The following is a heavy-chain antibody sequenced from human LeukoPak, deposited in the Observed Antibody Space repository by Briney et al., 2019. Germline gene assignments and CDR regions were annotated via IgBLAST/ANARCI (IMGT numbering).Heavy chain of an antibody. CDR1: GGTFSSYA. CDR3: ARGYCSSTSCLRQKNYYYYGMDV. D-gene: IGHD2-2*01. V-gene: IGHV1-69*04. Sequence: SVKVSCKASGGTFSSYAISWVRQAPGQGLEWMGRIIPILGIANYAQKFQGRVTITADKSTSTAYMELSSLRSEDTAVYYCARGYCSSTSCLRQKNYYYYGMDVWGQGTTVTVSS. J-gene: IGHJ6*02. CDR2: IIPILGIA.